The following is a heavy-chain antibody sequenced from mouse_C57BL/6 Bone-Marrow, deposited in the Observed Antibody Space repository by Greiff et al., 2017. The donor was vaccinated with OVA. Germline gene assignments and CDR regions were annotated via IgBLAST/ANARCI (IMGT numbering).Heavy chain of an antibody. Sequence: QVQLQQPGAELVKPGASVKMSCKASGYTFTSYWITWVKQRPGQGLEWIGDIYPGSGSTNYNEKFKSKATLTVDTSSSTAYMQLSSLTSEDSAVYYCARYYGSSYVGWYFDVWGTGTTVTVSS. CDR3: ARYYGSSYVGWYFDV. CDR2: IYPGSGST. D-gene: IGHD1-1*01. J-gene: IGHJ1*03. CDR1: GYTFTSYW. V-gene: IGHV1-55*01.